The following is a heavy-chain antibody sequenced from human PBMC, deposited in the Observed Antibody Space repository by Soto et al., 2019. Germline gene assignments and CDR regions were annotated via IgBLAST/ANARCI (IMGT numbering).Heavy chain of an antibody. Sequence: PGESLKISCKGSGYSFTSYWIGWVRQMPGKGLEWMGIIYPGDSDTRYSPSFQGQVTISADKSISTAYLQWSSLKASDTAMYYCARQFPPHLAARPNSRYYYYGMDVWGQGTMVTVSS. J-gene: IGHJ6*02. CDR3: ARQFPPHLAARPNSRYYYYGMDV. D-gene: IGHD6-6*01. V-gene: IGHV5-51*01. CDR2: IYPGDSDT. CDR1: GYSFTSYW.